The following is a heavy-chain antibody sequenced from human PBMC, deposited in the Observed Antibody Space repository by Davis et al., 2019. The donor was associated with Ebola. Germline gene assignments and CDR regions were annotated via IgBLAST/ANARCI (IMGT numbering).Heavy chain of an antibody. V-gene: IGHV1-69*06. CDR1: GGTFSSYA. CDR2: IIPIFGTA. Sequence: AASVKVSCKASGGTFSSYAISWVRQAPGQGLEWMGGIIPIFGTANYAQKFQGRVTITADKSTSTAYMELSSLRSEDTAVYYCARVALSTVTIYYYYGMDVWGQGTTVTVSS. CDR3: ARVALSTVTIYYYYGMDV. D-gene: IGHD4-17*01. J-gene: IGHJ6*02.